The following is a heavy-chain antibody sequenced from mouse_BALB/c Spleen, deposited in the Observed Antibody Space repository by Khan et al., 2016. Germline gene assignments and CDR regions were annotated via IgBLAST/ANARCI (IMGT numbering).Heavy chain of an antibody. CDR3: TSCRTATREVVD. V-gene: IGHV3-2*02. J-gene: IGHJ1*01. D-gene: IGHD1-2*01. CDR2: ISYSGST. CDR1: GYSITSDYA. Sequence: EVQLQEPGPGLVKPSQSLSLTCTVTGYSITSDYAWNWIRQFLGNKLVCMGYISYSGSTTYNPSLKSRISITRDTSKNQFFLQLYSVTTEDTATXCCTSCRTATREVVDWGAGTTVTVSS.